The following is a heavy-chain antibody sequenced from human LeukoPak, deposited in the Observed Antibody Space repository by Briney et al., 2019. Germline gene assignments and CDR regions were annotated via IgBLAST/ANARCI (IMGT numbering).Heavy chain of an antibody. CDR1: GFTFTSYS. Sequence: PGGSLRLSCAASGFTFTSYSMNWVRQAPGKGLEWVSTISGGGGSTYYADSVKGRFTISRDNSKNTLYLQVNSLRAEDTAVYYCVREDTPATANYWGQGTLVTISS. CDR3: VREDTPATANY. V-gene: IGHV3-23*01. D-gene: IGHD2-21*02. J-gene: IGHJ4*02. CDR2: ISGGGGST.